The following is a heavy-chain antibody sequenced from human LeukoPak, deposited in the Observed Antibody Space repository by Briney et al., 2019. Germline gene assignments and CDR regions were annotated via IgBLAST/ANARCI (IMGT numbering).Heavy chain of an antibody. CDR2: ISSSGSHM. J-gene: IGHJ4*02. CDR3: ARLTFGGVIGFDY. D-gene: IGHD3-16*02. Sequence: GGSLRLSCAASGFSFSSYAMNWVRQAPGKGLEWVSSISSSGSHMYYADSVKGRFTISRDNAKNSLYLQMNSLRAEDTAVYYCARLTFGGVIGFDYWGQGTLVTVSS. V-gene: IGHV3-21*01. CDR1: GFSFSSYA.